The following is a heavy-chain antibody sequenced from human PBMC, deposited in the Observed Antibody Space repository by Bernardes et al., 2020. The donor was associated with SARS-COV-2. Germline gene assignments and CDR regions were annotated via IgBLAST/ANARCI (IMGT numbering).Heavy chain of an antibody. J-gene: IGHJ4*02. V-gene: IGHV1-18*04. CDR1: GYTFTSYS. CDR3: ARGRFGGDY. D-gene: IGHD2-15*01. Sequence: ASMKVSCKTSGYTFTSYSLSWVRQAPGQGLEWMGWISTYHGKTSYAQSLQGRVTVSTDTSTGTVYMELRSLRSDDTAVYYCARGRFGGDYWGQGTLVIVSS. CDR2: ISTYHGKT.